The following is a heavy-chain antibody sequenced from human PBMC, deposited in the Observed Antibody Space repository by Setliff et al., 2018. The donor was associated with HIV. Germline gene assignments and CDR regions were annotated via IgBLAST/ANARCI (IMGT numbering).Heavy chain of an antibody. D-gene: IGHD3-3*01. J-gene: IGHJ6*03. Sequence: KVSCKASRSTFNSHTINWVRQAPGQGLDWMGRIIPILGVANYAQRFQGKVTITADKSTSTAYMELTSLRFDDTAMYYCVRGVQSPPHYSYYYMNVWGEGTMVTVSS. CDR2: IIPILGVA. CDR3: VRGVQSPPHYSYYYMNV. CDR1: RSTFNSHT. V-gene: IGHV1-69*02.